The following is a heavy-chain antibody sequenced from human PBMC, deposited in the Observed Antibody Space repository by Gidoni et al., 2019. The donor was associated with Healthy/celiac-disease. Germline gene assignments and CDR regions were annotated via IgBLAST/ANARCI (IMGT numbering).Heavy chain of an antibody. Sequence: QVQLVESGGGVVQPGRSLRLSCSASGFPFSSYGMHWVRQAPGKGLEWVAVIWYDGSNKYYADSVKGRFTISRDNSKNTLYLQMNSLRAEDTAVYYCARDAVIAVAGGLDYWGQGTLVTVSS. J-gene: IGHJ4*02. CDR3: ARDAVIAVAGGLDY. V-gene: IGHV3-33*01. CDR1: GFPFSSYG. D-gene: IGHD6-19*01. CDR2: IWYDGSNK.